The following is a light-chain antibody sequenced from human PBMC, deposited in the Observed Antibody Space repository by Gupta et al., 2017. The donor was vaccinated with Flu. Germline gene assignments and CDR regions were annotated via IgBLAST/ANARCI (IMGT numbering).Light chain of an antibody. CDR2: ATS. Sequence: PTLYLSPGERATLSCRARQSVGPHLAWFQQKPGQAPRLLIYATSTRETGVTARFSGSGSGKDLTLTSSSLEAEDSAVYYCQQRGNWPPITFGQGTRLEIK. J-gene: IGKJ5*01. CDR3: QQRGNWPPIT. CDR1: QSVGPH. V-gene: IGKV3-11*01.